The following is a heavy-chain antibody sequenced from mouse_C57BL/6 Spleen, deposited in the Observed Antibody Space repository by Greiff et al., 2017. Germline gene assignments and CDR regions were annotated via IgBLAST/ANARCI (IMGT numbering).Heavy chain of an antibody. CDR2: IDPNSGGT. J-gene: IGHJ3*01. CDR1: GYTFTSYW. V-gene: IGHV1-72*01. Sequence: QVQLQQSGAELVKPGASVKLSCKASGYTFTSYWMPWVKQRPGRGLEWIGRIDPNSGGTKYNEKFKSKSTLTVDKPSSTAYMQLISLTSEDSAVSYCARSGDGYSAWFAYWGQGTLVTVSA. CDR3: ARSGDGYSAWFAY. D-gene: IGHD2-3*01.